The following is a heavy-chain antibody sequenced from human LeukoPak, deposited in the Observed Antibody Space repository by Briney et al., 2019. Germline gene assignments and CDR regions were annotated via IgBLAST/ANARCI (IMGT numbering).Heavy chain of an antibody. Sequence: SEKVSRKASLGTFTSYITCWVRQAPGQGLEWMGGVIPLFGTPKYAQKFQGRVTITPDESTSTAYMELTSLRSEVTAVYYCARGPPGKAVASGVDFWGQGTLVTVS. CDR3: ARGPPGKAVASGVDF. J-gene: IGHJ4*02. CDR2: VIPLFGTP. D-gene: IGHD6-19*01. V-gene: IGHV1-69*13. CDR1: LGTFTSYI.